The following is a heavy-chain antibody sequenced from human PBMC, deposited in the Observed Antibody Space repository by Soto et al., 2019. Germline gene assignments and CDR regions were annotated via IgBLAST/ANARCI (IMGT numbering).Heavy chain of an antibody. CDR2: ISSGGST. CDR1: GFTFTNYI. D-gene: IGHD6-19*01. J-gene: IGHJ4*02. V-gene: IGHV3-23*04. Sequence: EVQLVKSGGGLVKPGGSLRLSCATSGFTFTNYIMNWVRQAPGKGLEWVSSISSGGSTYYADSVKGRFTISRDNSKNTLYLQMNSLRAEDTAVYYCAKDLPGQWLVRDWGQGTLVTVSS. CDR3: AKDLPGQWLVRD.